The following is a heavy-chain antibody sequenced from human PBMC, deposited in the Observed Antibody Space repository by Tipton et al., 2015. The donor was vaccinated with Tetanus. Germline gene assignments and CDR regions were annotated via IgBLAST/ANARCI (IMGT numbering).Heavy chain of an antibody. Sequence: GLVKPSETLSLTCSVSGASIRSYYWNWIRQVPGKGLEWIGYTHHSGNTKCNPSLSGRVTTSVDTSKNQFSLKISSLTAADTAVYYCARWGDASGSTNLYAFDIWGQGTMVSVSS. CDR3: ARWGDASGSTNLYAFDI. J-gene: IGHJ3*02. CDR1: GASIRSYY. D-gene: IGHD3-10*01. V-gene: IGHV4-59*01. CDR2: THHSGNT.